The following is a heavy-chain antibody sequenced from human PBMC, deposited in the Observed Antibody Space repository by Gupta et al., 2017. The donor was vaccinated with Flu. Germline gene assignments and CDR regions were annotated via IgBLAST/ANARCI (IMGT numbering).Heavy chain of an antibody. CDR2: ISSSSSYI. CDR3: ARGGGYWYFDL. J-gene: IGHJ2*01. D-gene: IGHD3-16*01. V-gene: IGHV3-21*01. CDR1: GFTFSSYS. Sequence: EVQLVESGGGLVKPGGSLRLSCAASGFTFSSYSMNWVRLAPGKGLEWVSSISSSSSYIYYADSVKGRFTISRDNAKNSLYLQMTSLRAEDTAVYYCARGGGYWYFDLWGRGTLVTVSS.